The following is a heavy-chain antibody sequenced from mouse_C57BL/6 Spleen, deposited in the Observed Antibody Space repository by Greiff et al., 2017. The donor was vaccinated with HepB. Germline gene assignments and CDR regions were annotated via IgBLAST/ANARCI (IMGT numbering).Heavy chain of an antibody. V-gene: IGHV1-81*01. CDR1: GYTFTSYG. J-gene: IGHJ1*03. Sequence: LVESGAELARPGASVKLSCKASGYTFTSYGISWVKQRTGQGLEWIGEIYPRSGNTYYNEKFKGKATLTADTSSSTAYMELRSLTSEDSAVYFCAREGVYYGSSYGYFDVWGTGTTVTVSS. D-gene: IGHD1-1*01. CDR3: AREGVYYGSSYGYFDV. CDR2: IYPRSGNT.